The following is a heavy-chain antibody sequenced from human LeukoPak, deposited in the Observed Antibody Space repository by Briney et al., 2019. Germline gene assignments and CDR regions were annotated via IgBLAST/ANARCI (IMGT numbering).Heavy chain of an antibody. V-gene: IGHV1-69*05. D-gene: IGHD5-18*01. CDR3: ARGYSYGPYYFDY. Sequence: ASVKVSCKASGGTFSSYAISWVRHAPGQGLEWMGGIIPIFGTANYAQKFEGRVTITTDESTSTAYMELSSLRSEDTAVYYCARGYSYGPYYFDYWGQGTLVTVSS. CDR1: GGTFSSYA. CDR2: IIPIFGTA. J-gene: IGHJ4*02.